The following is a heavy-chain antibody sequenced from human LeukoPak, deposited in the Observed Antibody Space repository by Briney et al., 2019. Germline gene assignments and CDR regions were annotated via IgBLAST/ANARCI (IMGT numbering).Heavy chain of an antibody. V-gene: IGHV1-2*02. Sequence: ASVKVSCKASGYTFTGYYMHWVRQAPGQGLEWMGWSNPNSGGTNYAQKFQGRGTMTRDTSTSTVYMELRSLRSEDTAVYYCARDRSGSYSAAAGSFDYWGKGTLVTVSS. J-gene: IGHJ4*02. D-gene: IGHD1-26*01. CDR1: GYTFTGYY. CDR2: SNPNSGGT. CDR3: ARDRSGSYSAAAGSFDY.